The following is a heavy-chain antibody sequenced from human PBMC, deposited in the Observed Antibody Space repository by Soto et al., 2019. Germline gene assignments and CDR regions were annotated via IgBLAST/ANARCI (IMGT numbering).Heavy chain of an antibody. CDR3: VRDQIRWVNCSGTSCLDY. J-gene: IGHJ4*02. CDR1: GFTFRNYW. D-gene: IGHD2-2*01. V-gene: IGHV3-7*03. CDR2: IKDDGNEK. Sequence: PGGSLRLSCAASGFTFRNYWMSWVRQDPGKGLEWVANIKDDGNEKYSVDSVRGRFTISRDNAQNSLYLQMNSLRVEDTAIYYCVRDQIRWVNCSGTSCLDYWGQGTRVTVSS.